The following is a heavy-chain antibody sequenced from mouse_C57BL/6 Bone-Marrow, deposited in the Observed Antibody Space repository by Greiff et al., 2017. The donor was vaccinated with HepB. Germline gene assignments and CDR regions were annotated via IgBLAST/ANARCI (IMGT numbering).Heavy chain of an antibody. J-gene: IGHJ4*01. CDR3: VTTVVADYYAMDY. Sequence: VQLQQSGAELARPGASVKMSCKASGYTFTSYTMHWVKQRPGPGLEWIGYINPSSGYTKYNQKFKDKATLTADKSSNTAYMQLSSLTSEDSAVYYCVTTVVADYYAMDYWGQGTSVTVSS. D-gene: IGHD1-1*01. V-gene: IGHV1-4*01. CDR1: GYTFTSYT. CDR2: INPSSGYT.